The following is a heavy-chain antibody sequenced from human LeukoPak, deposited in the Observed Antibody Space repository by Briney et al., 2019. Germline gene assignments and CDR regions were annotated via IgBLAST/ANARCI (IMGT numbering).Heavy chain of an antibody. Sequence: PSETLSLTCTVSGGSISSGGYYWSWIRQHPGKGLEWIGYIYYSGSTYYNPSLKSRVTISVDTSKNQFSLKLSSVTAADTAVYYCARLRLINEQPYDYWGQGTLVTVSS. CDR2: IYYSGST. CDR3: ARLRLINEQPYDY. V-gene: IGHV4-31*03. D-gene: IGHD6-13*01. J-gene: IGHJ4*02. CDR1: GGSISSGGYY.